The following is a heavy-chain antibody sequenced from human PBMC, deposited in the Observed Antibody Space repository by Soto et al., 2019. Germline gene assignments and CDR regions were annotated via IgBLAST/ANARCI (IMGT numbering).Heavy chain of an antibody. CDR2: IYYSGST. CDR3: ARHMTNYDYIWGSYRNRAFDI. V-gene: IGHV4-59*08. J-gene: IGHJ3*02. CDR1: GGSISSYY. Sequence: SETLSLTCTVSGGSISSYYWSWIRQPPGQGLKWIGYIYYSGSTNYNPSLKSRVTISVDTSKNQFSLKLSSVTAADTAVYYCARHMTNYDYIWGSYRNRAFDIWGQGTMVTVSS. D-gene: IGHD3-16*02.